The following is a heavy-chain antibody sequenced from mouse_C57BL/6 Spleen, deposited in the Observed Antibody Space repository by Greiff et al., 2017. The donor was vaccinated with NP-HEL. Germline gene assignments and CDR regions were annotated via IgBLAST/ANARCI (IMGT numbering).Heavy chain of an antibody. Sequence: EVQLVESGGGLVKPGGSLKLSCAASGFTFSSYAMSWVRQTPEKRLEWVATISDGGSYTYYPDNVKGRFTISRDNAKNNLYLQMSHLKSEDTAMYYCARERDSSGYGGAMDYWGQGTSVTVSS. J-gene: IGHJ4*01. CDR2: ISDGGSYT. V-gene: IGHV5-4*01. CDR1: GFTFSSYA. D-gene: IGHD3-2*02. CDR3: ARERDSSGYGGAMDY.